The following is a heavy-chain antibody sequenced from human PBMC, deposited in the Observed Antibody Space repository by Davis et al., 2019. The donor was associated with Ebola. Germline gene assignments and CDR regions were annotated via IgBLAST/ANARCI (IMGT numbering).Heavy chain of an antibody. J-gene: IGHJ4*02. CDR1: GFTVSSNY. Sequence: GGSLRLSCAASGFTVSSNYMSWVRQAPGKGLEWVSVIYSGGSTYYADSVKGRFTISRDNSKNTLYLQMNSLRAEDTAVYYCAKNNWNDSIMLDYWGQGTLVTVSS. CDR3: AKNNWNDSIMLDY. CDR2: IYSGGST. D-gene: IGHD1-1*01. V-gene: IGHV3-53*01.